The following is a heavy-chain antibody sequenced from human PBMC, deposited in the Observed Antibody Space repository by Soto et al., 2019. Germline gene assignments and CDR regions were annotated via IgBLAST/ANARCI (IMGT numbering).Heavy chain of an antibody. CDR2: ISSSSSYI. V-gene: IGHV3-21*01. CDR3: ARDLRDGMDV. CDR1: GFTFSSYS. Sequence: EVQLVESGGGLVKPGGSLRLSCAASGFTFSSYSMNWVRQAPGKGLEWVSSISSSSSYIYYADSVKGRFTISRDNAKNSLYLQMNSPRAEDTAVYYCARDLRDGMDVWGQGTTVTVSS. J-gene: IGHJ6*02.